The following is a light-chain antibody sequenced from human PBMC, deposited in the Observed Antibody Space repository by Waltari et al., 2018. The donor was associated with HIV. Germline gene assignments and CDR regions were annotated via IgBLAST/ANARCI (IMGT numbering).Light chain of an antibody. Sequence: QSALTQPPSASGSPGQSVTFSCTGPSRDVGASHFVSWYQQHPGKAPKLIIYGVNRRPSGVPDRFSGSKSGNTASLTVSGLQADDEADYYCSSYAGPNHLLFGGGTKLTVL. CDR1: SRDVGASHF. J-gene: IGLJ2*01. CDR2: GVN. V-gene: IGLV2-8*01. CDR3: SSYAGPNHLL.